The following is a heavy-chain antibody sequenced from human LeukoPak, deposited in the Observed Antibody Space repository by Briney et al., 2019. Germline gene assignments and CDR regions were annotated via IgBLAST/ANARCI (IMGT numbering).Heavy chain of an antibody. Sequence: GGSLRLSCAASGFTFSSYGMHWVRQAPGKGLEWVSVIYSGGSTYYADSVKGRFTISRDNSKNTLYLQMNSLRAEDTAVYYCARVGRDGYNYYFDYWGQGTLVTVSS. CDR2: IYSGGST. CDR3: ARVGRDGYNYYFDY. V-gene: IGHV3-53*01. CDR1: GFTFSSYG. D-gene: IGHD5-24*01. J-gene: IGHJ4*02.